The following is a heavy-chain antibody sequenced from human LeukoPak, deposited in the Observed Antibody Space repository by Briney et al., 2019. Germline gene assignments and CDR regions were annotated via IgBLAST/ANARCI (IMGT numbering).Heavy chain of an antibody. Sequence: SETLSPTCTVSGGSISSSSYYWGWIRQPPGKGLEWIGSIYYSGSTYYNPSLKSRVTISVDTSKNQFSLKLSSVTAADTAVYYCARDGIFGVVNYYFDYWGQGTLVTVSS. CDR1: GGSISSSSYY. J-gene: IGHJ4*02. CDR2: IYYSGST. V-gene: IGHV4-39*02. CDR3: ARDGIFGVVNYYFDY. D-gene: IGHD3-3*01.